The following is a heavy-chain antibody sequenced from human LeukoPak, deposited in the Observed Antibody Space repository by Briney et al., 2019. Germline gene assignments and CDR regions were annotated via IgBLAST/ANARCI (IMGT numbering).Heavy chain of an antibody. Sequence: GGSLRLSCAASGFTFSSYAMHWVRQAPGKGLEWVAVISYDGSNKYYADSVKGRFTISRDNSKNTLYLQMDSLRAEDEAVYYCARESAAAPFDYWGQGTLVTVSS. J-gene: IGHJ4*02. V-gene: IGHV3-30*04. CDR2: ISYDGSNK. CDR1: GFTFSSYA. CDR3: ARESAAAPFDY. D-gene: IGHD6-13*01.